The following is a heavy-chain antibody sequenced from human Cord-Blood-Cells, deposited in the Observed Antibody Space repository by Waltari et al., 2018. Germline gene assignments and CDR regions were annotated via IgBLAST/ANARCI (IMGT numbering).Heavy chain of an antibody. Sequence: HVQLVQSAAEVKTPGSSVKVSCNASGCTFSRYAISWVRQATGQGLEWMGGIIPIFGTANYAQKFQGRVTITADKSTSTAYMELSSLRSEDTAVYYCARLMDSSSSEQEFDYWGQGTLVTVSS. V-gene: IGHV1-69*06. CDR2: IIPIFGTA. CDR1: GCTFSRYA. D-gene: IGHD6-6*01. J-gene: IGHJ4*02. CDR3: ARLMDSSSSEQEFDY.